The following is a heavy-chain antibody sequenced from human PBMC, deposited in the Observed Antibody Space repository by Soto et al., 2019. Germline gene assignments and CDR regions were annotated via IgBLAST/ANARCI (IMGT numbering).Heavy chain of an antibody. J-gene: IGHJ5*02. CDR3: TRRSGILTGYSS. CDR1: GFTFSGSA. D-gene: IGHD3-9*01. V-gene: IGHV3-73*02. Sequence: EVQLVESGGGLVQPGGSLKLSCAASGFTFSGSAMHWVRQASGKGLEWVGRIRSKANSYATAYAASVKGRFTISRDDSKNTAYLQMNSLKTEDTAVYYCTRRSGILTGYSSWGQGTLVTVSS. CDR2: IRSKANSYAT.